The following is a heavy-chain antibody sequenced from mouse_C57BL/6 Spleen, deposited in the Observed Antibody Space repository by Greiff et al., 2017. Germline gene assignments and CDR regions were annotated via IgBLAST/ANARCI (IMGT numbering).Heavy chain of an antibody. D-gene: IGHD1-1*01. CDR1: GYAFSSSW. V-gene: IGHV1-82*01. CDR3: ARSYYYGSSYSFDY. Sequence: VQLQESGPELVKPGASVKISCKASGYAFSSSWMNWVKQRPGKGLEWIGRIYPGDGDTNYNGKFKGKATLTADKSSSTAYMQLSSLTSEDSAVYFCARSYYYGSSYSFDYWGQGTTLTVSS. J-gene: IGHJ2*01. CDR2: IYPGDGDT.